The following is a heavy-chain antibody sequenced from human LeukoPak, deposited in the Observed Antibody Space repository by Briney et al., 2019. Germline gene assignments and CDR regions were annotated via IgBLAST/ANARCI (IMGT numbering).Heavy chain of an antibody. CDR3: ARDRYYDSSGYYQSYYYYYYYMDV. CDR2: IYYSGST. CDR1: GGSISSSSYY. J-gene: IGHJ6*03. Sequence: PSETLSLTCTVSGGSISSSSYYWGWIRQPPGKGLEWIGSIYYSGSTYYNPSLKSRVTISVDTSKNQFSLKLSSVTAADTAVYYCARDRYYDSSGYYQSYYYYYYYMDVWGKGTTVTVSS. V-gene: IGHV4-39*07. D-gene: IGHD3-22*01.